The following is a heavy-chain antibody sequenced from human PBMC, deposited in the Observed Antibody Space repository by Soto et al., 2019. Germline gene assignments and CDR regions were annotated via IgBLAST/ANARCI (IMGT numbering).Heavy chain of an antibody. J-gene: IGHJ4*02. Sequence: QVQLQQWGAGLLKPSETLSLTCAVYGGSVSGYFWSWIRQPPGKGLEWIGEINHSGTTNYNPSLKSRVTISVDTSKNQFSLNVNSLTAADTAIYYCARGPLWFGESWGQGTLVTVSS. D-gene: IGHD3-10*01. CDR3: ARGPLWFGES. V-gene: IGHV4-34*02. CDR1: GGSVSGYF. CDR2: INHSGTT.